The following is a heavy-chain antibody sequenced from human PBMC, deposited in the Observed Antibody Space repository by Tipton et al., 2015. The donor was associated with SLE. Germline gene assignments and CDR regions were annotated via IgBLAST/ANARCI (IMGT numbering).Heavy chain of an antibody. D-gene: IGHD4-11*01. CDR1: GGSFSGYY. J-gene: IGHJ4*02. CDR3: ARGAHSNYPDY. CDR2: INHSGST. Sequence: TLSLTCAVYGGSFSGYYWSWIRQPPGKGLEWIGEINHSGSTNYNPSLKSRVTISVDTSKNQFSLKLSSVTAADTAVYYCARGAHSNYPDYWGQGTLVTVSS. V-gene: IGHV4-34*01.